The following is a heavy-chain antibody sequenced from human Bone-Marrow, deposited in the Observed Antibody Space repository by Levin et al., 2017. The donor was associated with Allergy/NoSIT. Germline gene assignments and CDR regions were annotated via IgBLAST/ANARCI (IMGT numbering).Heavy chain of an antibody. CDR3: ARGRYDSRRHDYYGLDI. Sequence: SQTLSLTCAVSGGSFNGYLWTWVRQSPGKGLEWIGEITHSGGADYTPSLKNRVTMSVDTSKNQFSLKVNFVTAADAAVYYCARGRYDSRRHDYYGLDIWGQGTTVTVSS. CDR1: GGSFNGYL. CDR2: ITHSGGA. V-gene: IGHV4-34*01. D-gene: IGHD3-3*01. J-gene: IGHJ6*02.